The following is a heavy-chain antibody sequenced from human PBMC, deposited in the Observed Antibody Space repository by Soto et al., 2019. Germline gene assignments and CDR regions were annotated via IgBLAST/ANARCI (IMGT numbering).Heavy chain of an antibody. CDR3: ALSGLRSSSSGDFDY. Sequence: EVQLLESGGNSVQQGESLRLACAASGSTFTNYVMNWVRQAPGQVLEWVSSITGSGGNTYYAVSVRGRFTMSRYNSKSTLSLQINSLRVEDTAVDYCALSGLRSSSSGDFDYWGQGTLVTVSS. V-gene: IGHV3-23*01. D-gene: IGHD6-13*01. J-gene: IGHJ4*02. CDR1: GSTFTNYV. CDR2: ITGSGGNT.